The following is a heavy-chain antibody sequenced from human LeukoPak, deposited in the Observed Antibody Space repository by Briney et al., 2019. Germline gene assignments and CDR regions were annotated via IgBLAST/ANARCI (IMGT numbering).Heavy chain of an antibody. V-gene: IGHV4-34*01. J-gene: IGHJ3*02. Sequence: PSETLSLTCAVYGASFSGYYWSWIRQPPGKGLEWIGEINHSGRTNCNPSIKNRVTISVDTSKNQFSLKLSSVTAADTAVYYCARAGIAVGIWGQGTMVTVSS. CDR1: GASFSGYY. CDR3: ARAGIAVGI. CDR2: INHSGRT. D-gene: IGHD6-19*01.